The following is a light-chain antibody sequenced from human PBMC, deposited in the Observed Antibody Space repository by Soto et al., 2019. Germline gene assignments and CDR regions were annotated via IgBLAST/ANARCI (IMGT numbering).Light chain of an antibody. Sequence: EIVLTQSPATMSLSPGERATLSCRASQTVGNYLAWCQQKPGQAPRLLIYNASNRATGIPVRFSGSGSGTDFTLTISSLEPEDFALYYCQQRSNWPLTFGGGTKVEIK. V-gene: IGKV3-11*01. J-gene: IGKJ4*01. CDR3: QQRSNWPLT. CDR2: NAS. CDR1: QTVGNY.